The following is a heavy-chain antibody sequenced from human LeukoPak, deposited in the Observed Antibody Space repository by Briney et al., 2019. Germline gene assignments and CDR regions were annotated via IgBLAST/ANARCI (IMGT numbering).Heavy chain of an antibody. CDR1: GGSFSGYY. CDR2: IYYSGST. V-gene: IGHV4-59*01. CDR3: ARPYYDSSGYHDAFDI. Sequence: SETLSLTCAVYGGSFSGYYWSWIRQPPGKGLEWIGYIYYSGSTNYNPSLKSRVTISVDTSKNQFSLKLSSVTAADTAVYYCARPYYDSSGYHDAFDIWGRGTMVTVSS. J-gene: IGHJ3*02. D-gene: IGHD3-22*01.